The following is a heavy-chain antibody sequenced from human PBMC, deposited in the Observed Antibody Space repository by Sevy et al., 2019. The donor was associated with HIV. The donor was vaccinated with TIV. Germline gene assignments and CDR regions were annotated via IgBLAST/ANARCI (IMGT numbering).Heavy chain of an antibody. CDR1: GDSISSYF. J-gene: IGHJ4*02. V-gene: IGHV4-59*01. CDR2: LYYSGSI. D-gene: IGHD2-21*01. Sequence: SETLSLTCNVSGDSISSYFWSWFRQPPGKGLEWIGYLYYSGSIEYNPSLRSRVTISVDTSKKHLSLKLRSRTAADTAMYYCARDSAVVPRALVYWGQGTLVTVSS. CDR3: ARDSAVVPRALVY.